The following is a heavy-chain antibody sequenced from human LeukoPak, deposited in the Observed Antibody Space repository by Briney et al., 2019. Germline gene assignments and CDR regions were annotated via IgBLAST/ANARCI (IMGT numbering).Heavy chain of an antibody. D-gene: IGHD2-15*01. J-gene: IGHJ4*02. CDR3: ATIRGQYCSGGSCYGPDY. Sequence: PGGSLRLSCAASGFTFSSYAMSWIRQAPGKGLEWVSGISAGGGSTYYADSVKGRFTISRDSSKNILYLQMNSLRAEDTAVYYCATIRGQYCSGGSCYGPDYRGQGTLVTVSS. CDR2: ISAGGGST. CDR1: GFTFSSYA. V-gene: IGHV3-23*01.